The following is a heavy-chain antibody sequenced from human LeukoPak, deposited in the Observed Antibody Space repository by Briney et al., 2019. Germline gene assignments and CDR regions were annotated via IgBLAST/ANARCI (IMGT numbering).Heavy chain of an antibody. D-gene: IGHD6-13*01. CDR1: GFTFSSYA. CDR2: ISYDGSNK. J-gene: IGHJ4*02. CDR3: ARRTQPYYFDY. Sequence: PGGSLRLSCAASGFTFSSYAMHWVRQAPGKGLEWVAVISYDGSNKYYADSVKGRFTISRDNSKSTLYLQMNSLRAEDTAVYYCARRTQPYYFDYWGQGTLVTVSS. V-gene: IGHV3-30*04.